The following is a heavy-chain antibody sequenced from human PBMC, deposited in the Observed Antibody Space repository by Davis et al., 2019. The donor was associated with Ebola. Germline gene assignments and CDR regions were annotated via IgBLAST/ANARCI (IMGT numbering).Heavy chain of an antibody. V-gene: IGHV3-23*01. CDR3: AKVRVVVTAMHFDY. CDR1: GFTVSSNY. Sequence: PGGSLRLSCAASGFTVSSNYMSWVRQAPGKGLEWVSAISGSGGSTYYADSVKGRFTISRDNSKNTLYLQMNSLRAEDTAVYYCAKVRVVVTAMHFDYWGQGTLVTVSS. J-gene: IGHJ4*02. D-gene: IGHD2-21*02. CDR2: ISGSGGST.